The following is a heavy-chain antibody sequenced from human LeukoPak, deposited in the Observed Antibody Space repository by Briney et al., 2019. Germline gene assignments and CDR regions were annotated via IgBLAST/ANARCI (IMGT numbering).Heavy chain of an antibody. J-gene: IGHJ4*02. CDR2: ISNSGGTT. V-gene: IGHV3-23*01. Sequence: GGSLRLSCATSGFTFRNYAMSWVRQAPGKGLEWVSCISNSGGTTYHADSVKGRFTISRDNSKNTLYLQMNSLRAEDTAVYYCARDTPLAALDYWGQGTLVTVSS. CDR1: GFTFRNYA. CDR3: ARDTPLAALDY. D-gene: IGHD6-13*01.